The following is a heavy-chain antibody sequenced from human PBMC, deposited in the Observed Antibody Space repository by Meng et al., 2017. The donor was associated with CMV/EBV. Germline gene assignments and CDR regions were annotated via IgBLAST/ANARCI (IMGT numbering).Heavy chain of an antibody. CDR2: ISYDGSNK. D-gene: IGHD6-6*01. Sequence: GGSLRLSCAVSGFTFSSYAMHWVRQAPGKGLEWVAVISYDGSNKYYADSVKGRFTISRDNSKNTLYLQMNSLRAEDTAVYYCAKDEYSSSSGYYYGMDVWGQGTTVTVSS. V-gene: IGHV3-30*04. J-gene: IGHJ6*02. CDR3: AKDEYSSSSGYYYGMDV. CDR1: GFTFSSYA.